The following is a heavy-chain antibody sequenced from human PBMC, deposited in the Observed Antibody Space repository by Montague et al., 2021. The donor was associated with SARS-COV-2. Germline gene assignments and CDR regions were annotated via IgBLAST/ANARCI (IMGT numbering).Heavy chain of an antibody. V-gene: IGHV3-48*02. CDR1: GFTFSSYS. J-gene: IGHJ6*02. Sequence: SLRLSCAASGFTFSSYSMNWVRQAPGKGLKWVSYISTSSSTIYYADSVKGRFTISRDSAKNSLYLQMNSLRDEDTAVYYCARDLGLVPAMVYYYYYGMDVWGQGTTVTVSS. D-gene: IGHD5-18*01. CDR3: ARDLGLVPAMVYYYYYGMDV. CDR2: ISTSSSTI.